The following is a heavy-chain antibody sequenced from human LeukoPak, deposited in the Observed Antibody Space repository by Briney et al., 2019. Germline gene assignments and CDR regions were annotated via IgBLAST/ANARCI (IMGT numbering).Heavy chain of an antibody. D-gene: IGHD3-10*01. Sequence: PSETLSLTCAVYGGSFSGHYWSWIRQPPGKGLEWIGEINRGGSTDYNPSLKSRVTISVDTSKNQFSLKLSSVTAADTAVYYCARASGGSGSYYYFNYYYGMDVWGQGTTVTVSS. CDR1: GGSFSGHY. J-gene: IGHJ6*02. CDR2: INRGGST. V-gene: IGHV4-34*01. CDR3: ARASGGSGSYYYFNYYYGMDV.